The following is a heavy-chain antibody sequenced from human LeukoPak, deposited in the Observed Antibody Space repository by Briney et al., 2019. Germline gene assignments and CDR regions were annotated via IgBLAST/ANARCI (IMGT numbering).Heavy chain of an antibody. V-gene: IGHV1-8*02. CDR3: ARVDTAMVTFDY. J-gene: IGHJ4*02. D-gene: IGHD5-18*01. Sequence: ASVKVSCKASGGTFSSYAINWVRQATGQGLEWMGWMNPNSGNTGYAQKFQGRVTMTRNTSISTAYMELSSLRSEDTAVYYCARVDTAMVTFDYWGQGTLVTVSS. CDR2: MNPNSGNT. CDR1: GGTFSSYA.